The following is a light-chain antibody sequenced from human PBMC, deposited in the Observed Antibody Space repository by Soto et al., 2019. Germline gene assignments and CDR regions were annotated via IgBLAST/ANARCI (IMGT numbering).Light chain of an antibody. V-gene: IGLV2-14*01. Sequence: QSVLTQPASVSGSPGQSITISCTGTSSDVGGYNYVSWYQQHPGKAPKVIIYDVSNRPSGVSNRFSGSKSGNTASLTISGLQAEDEADYYCRSYTSTTTLYVFGTGTKVTVL. CDR1: SSDVGGYNY. J-gene: IGLJ1*01. CDR2: DVS. CDR3: RSYTSTTTLYV.